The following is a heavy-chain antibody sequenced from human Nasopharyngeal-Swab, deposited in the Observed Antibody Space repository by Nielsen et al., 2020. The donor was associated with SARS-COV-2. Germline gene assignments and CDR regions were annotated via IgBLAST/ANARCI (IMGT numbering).Heavy chain of an antibody. Sequence: AAGLVLARVSSISSSSSYIYYADSVKGRFTISRDNAKNSLYLQMNSLRAEDTAVYYCARDLGYSSGWSGGGDGFDIWGQGTMVTVSS. CDR3: ARDLGYSSGWSGGGDGFDI. CDR2: ISSSSSYI. D-gene: IGHD6-19*01. V-gene: IGHV3-21*01. J-gene: IGHJ3*02.